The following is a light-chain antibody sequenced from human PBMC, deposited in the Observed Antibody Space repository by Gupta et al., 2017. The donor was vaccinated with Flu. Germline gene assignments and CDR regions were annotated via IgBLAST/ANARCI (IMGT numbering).Light chain of an antibody. CDR3: SSYTSSSTYVV. CDR2: EVS. CDR1: SSDVGGYNY. J-gene: IGLJ2*01. Sequence: SSDVGGYNYVSWYQQHPGKAPKLMIYEVSNRPSGVSNRFSGSKSGKTASLTISGLQAEDEADYYCSSYTSSSTYVVFGGGTKLTVL. V-gene: IGLV2-14*01.